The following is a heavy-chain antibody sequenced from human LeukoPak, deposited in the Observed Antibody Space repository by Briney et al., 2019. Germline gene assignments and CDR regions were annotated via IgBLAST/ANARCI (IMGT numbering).Heavy chain of an antibody. Sequence: SVKVSCKASGGTFSSYTISWVRQAPGQGLEWMGGIIPIFGTANYAQKFQGRVTITADESTSTAYMELSSLRSEDTAVYYCAISSSSWSRGEVVTAIFNYWGQGTLVTVSS. CDR2: IIPIFGTA. V-gene: IGHV1-69*13. CDR3: AISSSSWSRGEVVTAIFNY. CDR1: GGTFSSYT. D-gene: IGHD2-21*02. J-gene: IGHJ4*02.